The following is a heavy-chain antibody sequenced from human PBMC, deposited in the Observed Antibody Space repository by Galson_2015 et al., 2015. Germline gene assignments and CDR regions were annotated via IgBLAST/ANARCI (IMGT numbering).Heavy chain of an antibody. CDR3: ARGPPKRCGGGSCYYSSYMDV. D-gene: IGHD2-15*01. CDR1: GYTFTSYD. Sequence: SVKVSCKASGYTFTSYDVNWVRQATGQGPEWMGWMNPNSGNTDYAQKFQGRVTMTRDTSISTAYMELSSLRFEDTAVYYCARGPPKRCGGGSCYYSSYMDVWGKGTTVTVSS. V-gene: IGHV1-8*01. J-gene: IGHJ6*03. CDR2: MNPNSGNT.